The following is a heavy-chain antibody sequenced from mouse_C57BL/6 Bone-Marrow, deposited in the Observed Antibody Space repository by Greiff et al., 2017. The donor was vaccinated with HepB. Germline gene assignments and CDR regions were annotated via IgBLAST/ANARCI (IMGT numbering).Heavy chain of an antibody. J-gene: IGHJ2*01. Sequence: VQLKESVAELVRPGASVKLSCTASGFNIKNTYMHWVKQRPEQGLEWIGRIDPANGNTKYAPKFQGKATITADTSSNTAYLQLSSLTSEDTAIYYCARGYYYGSSLYFDHWGQGTTLTVSS. CDR3: ARGYYYGSSLYFDH. CDR2: IDPANGNT. CDR1: GFNIKNTY. D-gene: IGHD1-1*01. V-gene: IGHV14-3*01.